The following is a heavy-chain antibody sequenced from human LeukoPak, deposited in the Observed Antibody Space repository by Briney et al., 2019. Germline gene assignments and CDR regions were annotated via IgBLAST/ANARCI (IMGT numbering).Heavy chain of an antibody. V-gene: IGHV1-69*01. CDR2: IIPIFGTA. D-gene: IGHD2-21*01. CDR1: GGTFSSYA. Sequence: SVKVSCKASGGTFSSYAISWVRQAPGQGLEWMGGIIPIFGTANYAQKFQGRVTITADESTSTAYMELSSRRSEDTAVYYCARTLAGDQAFDIWGQGTMVTVSS. CDR3: ARTLAGDQAFDI. J-gene: IGHJ3*02.